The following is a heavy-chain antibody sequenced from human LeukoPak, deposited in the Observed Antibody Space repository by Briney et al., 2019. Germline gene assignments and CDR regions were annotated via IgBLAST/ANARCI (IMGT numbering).Heavy chain of an antibody. J-gene: IGHJ5*02. V-gene: IGHV3-23*01. CDR2: ISGSGGST. CDR3: AKPHYDILTGYHNWFDP. Sequence: RSGGSLRLSCAASGFTFSSYEMNWVRQAPGKGLEWVSAISGSGGSTYYADSVKGRFTISRDNSKNTLYLQMNSLRAEDTAVYYCAKPHYDILTGYHNWFDPWGQGTLVTVSS. CDR1: GFTFSSYE. D-gene: IGHD3-9*01.